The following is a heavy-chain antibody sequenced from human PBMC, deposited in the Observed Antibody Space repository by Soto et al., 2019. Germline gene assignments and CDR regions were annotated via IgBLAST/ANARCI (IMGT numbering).Heavy chain of an antibody. D-gene: IGHD4-4*01. CDR2: ISSSGVSS. CDR1: GFTFSSYA. CDR3: AKEANPSTVNQDYDY. Sequence: DVQLLETGGGLVQPGGSLRLSCATSGFTFSSYAMSWVRQAPGKGLEWVSAISSSGVSSYHADSVKGRFTISRDDSKNTLYLQMNSLRAEDTAIYYWAKEANPSTVNQDYDYWGQGTLVTVSS. J-gene: IGHJ4*02. V-gene: IGHV3-23*01.